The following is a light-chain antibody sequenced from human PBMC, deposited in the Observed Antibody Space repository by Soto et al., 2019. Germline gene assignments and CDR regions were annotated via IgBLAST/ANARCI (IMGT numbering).Light chain of an antibody. CDR3: SSYTSSTTYV. V-gene: IGLV2-14*01. CDR2: DVS. Sequence: ALTQPASVSASPGQSIAISCTGTSSDVGGYNYVSWYQQHPGKAPKLMIYDVSNRPSGVSNRFSGSKSGNTASLTISGLQAEDEADYYCSSYTSSTTYVFGTGTKVTVL. CDR1: SSDVGGYNY. J-gene: IGLJ1*01.